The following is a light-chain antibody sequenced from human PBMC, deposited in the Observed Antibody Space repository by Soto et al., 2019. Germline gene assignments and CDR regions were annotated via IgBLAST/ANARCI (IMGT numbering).Light chain of an antibody. V-gene: IGKV2-24*01. J-gene: IGKJ2*01. CDR3: MHANQFPDT. CDR1: QSLVHSDGNTY. CDR2: KIS. Sequence: DIVMTQTPLSSPVTLGHPASISCRSSQSLVHSDGNTYLSWLQQRPGQPPRLLIYKISNRFSGGPSRFQCRWAETGFHPENNKGEAEDVGVYFWMHANQFPDTFGPGTKLEIK.